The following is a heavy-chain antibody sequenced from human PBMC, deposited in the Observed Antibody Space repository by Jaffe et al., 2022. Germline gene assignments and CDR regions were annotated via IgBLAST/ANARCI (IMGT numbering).Heavy chain of an antibody. CDR2: INPSSGDT. CDR1: GYTFTAYY. CDR3: ANDIPVPRASDS. Sequence: QVQLVQSGAEVKKPGASVKVSCKASGYTFTAYYMHWVRQAPGQGLEWVGRINPSSGDTSYAQNFRGRVTMTRDTSISTAYMELSRLISDDTAVYYCANDIPVPRASDSWGQGTLVTVSS. V-gene: IGHV1-2*02. J-gene: IGHJ4*02. D-gene: IGHD2-8*01.